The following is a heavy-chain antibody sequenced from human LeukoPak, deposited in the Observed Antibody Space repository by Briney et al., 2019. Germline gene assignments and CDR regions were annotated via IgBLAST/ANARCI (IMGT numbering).Heavy chain of an antibody. CDR2: IYPGDSDT. V-gene: IGHV5-51*01. J-gene: IGHJ5*02. Sequence: GESLRISCKGSGYSFTSYWIGWVRQMPGKGLEWMGIIYPGDSDTRYSPSFQGQVTISADKSISTAYLQWSSLKASDTAMYYCARLFYMATISGWFDPWGQGTLVTVSS. CDR1: GYSFTSYW. D-gene: IGHD5-12*01. CDR3: ARLFYMATISGWFDP.